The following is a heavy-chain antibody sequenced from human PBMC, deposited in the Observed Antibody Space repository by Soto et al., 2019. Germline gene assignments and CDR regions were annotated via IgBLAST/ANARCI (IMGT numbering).Heavy chain of an antibody. CDR3: AIVIRTVGIDY. D-gene: IGHD4-17*01. V-gene: IGHV4-34*01. CDR2: VHPSGST. Sequence: SETLSLTCAVFSASLGDHYWAWIRQSPDKGLEWIGEVHPSGSTDYNPSLKSRLTLSLDTSKNQFSLKLSSVTAADTAVYYCAIVIRTVGIDYWGQVTLVTVSS. J-gene: IGHJ4*02. CDR1: SASLGDHY.